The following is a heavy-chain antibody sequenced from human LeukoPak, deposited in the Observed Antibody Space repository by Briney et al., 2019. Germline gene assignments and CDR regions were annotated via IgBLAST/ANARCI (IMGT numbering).Heavy chain of an antibody. J-gene: IGHJ4*02. Sequence: SETLSLTCAVYGGSFSGYYWSWIRQPPGKGLEWIGEINHSGSTNYNPSLKSRVTISVDTSKNQFSLKLSSVTAADTAVYHCARHGDSGSYPFDYWGQGTLVTVSS. D-gene: IGHD1-26*01. V-gene: IGHV4-34*01. CDR3: ARHGDSGSYPFDY. CDR2: INHSGST. CDR1: GGSFSGYY.